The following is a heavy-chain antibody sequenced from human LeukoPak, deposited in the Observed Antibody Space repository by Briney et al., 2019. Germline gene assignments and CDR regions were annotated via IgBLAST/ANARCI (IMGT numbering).Heavy chain of an antibody. D-gene: IGHD3-10*01. CDR3: ARDRVRGVMGYYYYYYMDV. CDR1: GYTFTGYY. CDR2: INPNSGDT. Sequence: ASMKVSCKASGYTFTGYYIHWVRQAPGQGLEWMGWINPNSGDTNYAQKFQGRVTMTRDTSISTAYMELSRLRSDDTAVYYCARDRVRGVMGYYYYYYMDVWGKGTTVTVSS. V-gene: IGHV1-2*02. J-gene: IGHJ6*03.